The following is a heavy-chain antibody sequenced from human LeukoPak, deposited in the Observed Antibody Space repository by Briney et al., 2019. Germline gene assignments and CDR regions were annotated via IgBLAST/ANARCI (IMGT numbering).Heavy chain of an antibody. D-gene: IGHD1-26*01. CDR1: GFTFSSYA. J-gene: IGHJ5*01. V-gene: IGHV3-30*10. CDR3: ARDGSGTNLFDVGWFDS. Sequence: GGSLRLSCAASGFTFSSYAMHWVRQAPGKGLEWVAFISNDGSYNYCTDSVKGRFNISRDNSENTLYLQMNSLRPDDTAVYYCARDGSGTNLFDVGWFDSWGQGTLVTVSS. CDR2: ISNDGSYN.